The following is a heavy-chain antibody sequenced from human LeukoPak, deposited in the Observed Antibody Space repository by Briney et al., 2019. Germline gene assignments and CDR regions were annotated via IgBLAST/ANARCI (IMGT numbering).Heavy chain of an antibody. D-gene: IGHD2-15*01. J-gene: IGHJ4*02. V-gene: IGHV1-2*02. CDR1: GYTFSGYH. CDR3: ARSGDIVVVVAADGFDY. Sequence: GASVKVSCKASGYTFSGYHMHWVRQAPGHGLEWMGWINPNSGGTNYAQKFQGRVTMTRDTSISTAYMELSRLRSDDTAVYYCARSGDIVVVVAADGFDYWGQGTLVTVSS. CDR2: INPNSGGT.